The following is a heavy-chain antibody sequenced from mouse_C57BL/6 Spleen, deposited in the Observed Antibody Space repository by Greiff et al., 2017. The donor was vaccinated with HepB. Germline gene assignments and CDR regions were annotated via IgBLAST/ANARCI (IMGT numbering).Heavy chain of an antibody. CDR3: ARQGYGSSYWYFDV. CDR1: GYSFTGYF. D-gene: IGHD1-1*01. CDR2: INPYNGDT. V-gene: IGHV1-20*01. J-gene: IGHJ1*03. Sequence: EVQLQQSGPELVKPGDSVKISCKASGYSFTGYFMNWVMQSHGKSLEWIGRINPYNGDTFYNQKFKGKATLTVDKSSSTARMELRSLTSEDSAVYYCARQGYGSSYWYFDVWGTGTTVTVSS.